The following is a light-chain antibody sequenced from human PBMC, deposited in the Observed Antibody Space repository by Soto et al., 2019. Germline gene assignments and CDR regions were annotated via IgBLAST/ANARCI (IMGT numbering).Light chain of an antibody. CDR1: SSDIGSYDL. J-gene: IGLJ1*01. CDR3: CSFAYFTYV. CDR2: EVT. V-gene: IGLV2-23*02. Sequence: QSALTQPASVSGSPGQSITISCTGTSSDIGSYDLVSWYQQHPGTAPKLIIYEVTKRPSGVSTRFSGSKSGNTASLTISELQAVDDADYYCCSFAYFTYVFGTGTKLTVL.